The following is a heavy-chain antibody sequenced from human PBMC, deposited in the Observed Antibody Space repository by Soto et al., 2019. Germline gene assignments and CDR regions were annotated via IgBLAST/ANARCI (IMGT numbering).Heavy chain of an antibody. CDR1: GDSIRSYY. CDR2: VFHTGNT. J-gene: IGHJ4*02. CDR3: AREQYNWQI. Sequence: LSLTCSVSGDSIRSYYWTWIRQPPGKGLQWIGYVFHTGNTNYNPSLKSRVTISEDASKHQVSLRLTSVTAADTAVYFCAREQYNWQIWGQGTRVTVYS. V-gene: IGHV4-59*01. D-gene: IGHD1-20*01.